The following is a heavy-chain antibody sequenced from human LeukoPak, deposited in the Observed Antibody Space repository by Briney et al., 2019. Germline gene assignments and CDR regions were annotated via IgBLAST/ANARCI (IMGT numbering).Heavy chain of an antibody. CDR2: ISSGSSTT. J-gene: IGHJ4*02. Sequence: PGGSLRLSCAASGFTFSTYSMNWVRQAPGKGLECVSYISSGSSTTYYADSVKGRFTISRDNSKNTLFLQMNSLRAEDTAVYYCAKDWGMGDQLLRIDYWGQGTLVTVSS. CDR1: GFTFSTYS. D-gene: IGHD2-2*01. CDR3: AKDWGMGDQLLRIDY. V-gene: IGHV3-48*01.